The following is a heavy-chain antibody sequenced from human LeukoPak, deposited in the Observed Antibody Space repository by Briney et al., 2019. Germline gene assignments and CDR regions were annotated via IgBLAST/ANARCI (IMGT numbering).Heavy chain of an antibody. Sequence: GGSLRLSCAASGFTFSSYSMNWVRQAPGKGLEWVSSISSSSSYIYYADSVKGRCTISGDNAKNSLYLQMNSLRAEDTAVYYCARDKQLVQGGGVYWGQGTLVTVSS. D-gene: IGHD6-6*01. CDR1: GFTFSSYS. CDR3: ARDKQLVQGGGVY. CDR2: ISSSSSYI. V-gene: IGHV3-21*01. J-gene: IGHJ4*02.